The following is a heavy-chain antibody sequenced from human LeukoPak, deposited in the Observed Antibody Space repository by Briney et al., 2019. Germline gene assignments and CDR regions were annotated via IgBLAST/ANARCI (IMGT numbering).Heavy chain of an antibody. CDR1: GFTFSSYS. CDR3: ARDNSGSYPNNWFDP. CDR2: ISSSSSTI. V-gene: IGHV3-48*01. Sequence: GGSLRLSCAASGFTFSSYSMNWVRQAPGKGLEWVSYISSSSSTIYYADSVKGRFTISRDNAKNSLYLQMNSLRAEDTAVYYCARDNSGSYPNNWFDPWGQGTLVTVSS. D-gene: IGHD1-26*01. J-gene: IGHJ5*02.